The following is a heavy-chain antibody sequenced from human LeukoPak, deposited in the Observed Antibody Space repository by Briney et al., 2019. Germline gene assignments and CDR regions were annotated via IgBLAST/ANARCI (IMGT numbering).Heavy chain of an antibody. CDR1: GFSISSHW. V-gene: IGHV3-7*01. D-gene: IGHD6-19*01. CDR3: TRDWGSSGWYEFDY. Sequence: GGSLRLSCAASGFSISSHWMTWVRQAPGKGLECVAIIKQDGSEKYYVDSVKGRFTISRDNAKNSLYLQMNSLRAEDTAVYYCTRDWGSSGWYEFDYWGQGTLVTVSS. J-gene: IGHJ4*02. CDR2: IKQDGSEK.